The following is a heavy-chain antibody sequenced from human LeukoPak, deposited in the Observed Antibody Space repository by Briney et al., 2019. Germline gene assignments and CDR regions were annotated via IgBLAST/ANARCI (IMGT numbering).Heavy chain of an antibody. Sequence: SETLSLTCAVYGGSFSGYYWSWIRQPPGKGLEWIGEINHSGSTNYNPSLKSRVTMSVDTSKNQFSLKLSSVTAADTAVYYCARAVVPAALDYWGQGTLVTVSS. D-gene: IGHD2-2*01. CDR3: ARAVVPAALDY. J-gene: IGHJ4*02. CDR1: GGSFSGYY. CDR2: INHSGST. V-gene: IGHV4-34*01.